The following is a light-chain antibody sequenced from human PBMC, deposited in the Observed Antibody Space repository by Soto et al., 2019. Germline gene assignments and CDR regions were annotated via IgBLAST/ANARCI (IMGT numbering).Light chain of an antibody. CDR2: EVN. Sequence: QSVLTQPPSASGSPGQSVTIPCTGTRSDIGDHNYVSWYQQHPGKVPKLLIYEVNKRPSGVPDRFSGSKSGNTASLTISGLQADDEADYYCRSFAVSTVIFGGGTQLTVL. CDR3: RSFAVSTVI. J-gene: IGLJ2*01. CDR1: RSDIGDHNY. V-gene: IGLV2-8*01.